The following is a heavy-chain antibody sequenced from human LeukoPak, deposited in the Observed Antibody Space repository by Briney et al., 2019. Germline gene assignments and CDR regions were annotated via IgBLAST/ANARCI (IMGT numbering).Heavy chain of an antibody. J-gene: IGHJ4*02. D-gene: IGHD4-23*01. CDR1: GFTFSSYG. CDR3: AKDPGPYGGENYFDY. CDR2: IRYDGSNK. Sequence: GGSLRLSCAASGFTFSSYGMHWVRQAPGKGLEWVAFIRYDGSNKYYADSVKGRFTISRDNSKNTLYLQMNSLRAEDTAVYYCAKDPGPYGGENYFDYWGQGTLVTVSS. V-gene: IGHV3-30*02.